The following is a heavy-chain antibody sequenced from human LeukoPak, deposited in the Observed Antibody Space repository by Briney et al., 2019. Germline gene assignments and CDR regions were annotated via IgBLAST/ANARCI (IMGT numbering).Heavy chain of an antibody. D-gene: IGHD3-22*01. CDR3: ARAKMGYYSAFDI. Sequence: GGSLRLSCAASGFTFSSYGMHWVRQAPGKGLEWVSSISSSSSYIYYADSVKGRFTISRDNAKNSLYLQMNSLRAEDTAVYYCARAKMGYYSAFDIWGQGTMVTVSS. J-gene: IGHJ3*02. V-gene: IGHV3-21*01. CDR1: GFTFSSYG. CDR2: ISSSSSYI.